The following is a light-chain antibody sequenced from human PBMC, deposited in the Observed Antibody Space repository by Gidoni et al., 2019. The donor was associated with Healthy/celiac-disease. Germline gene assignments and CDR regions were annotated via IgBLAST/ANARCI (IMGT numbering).Light chain of an antibody. CDR3: QQYGSSRLT. CDR2: GAS. J-gene: IGKJ4*01. Sequence: ELVLTQSPGTLSLSPGERATLACRASQCVSRSYLAWYPQKPGQAPRRLIYGASSRATGIPDRFSGSGSGTDFTLTISRLEPEDFAVYYCQQYGSSRLTFXGXTKVEIK. V-gene: IGKV3-20*01. CDR1: QCVSRSY.